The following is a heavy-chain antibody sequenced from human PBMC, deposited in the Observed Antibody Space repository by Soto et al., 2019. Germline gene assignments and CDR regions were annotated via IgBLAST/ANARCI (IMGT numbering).Heavy chain of an antibody. J-gene: IGHJ4*02. Sequence: QVQLVESGGGVVQPGRSLRLSCAASGFTFSSYAMHWVRQAPGKGLEWVAVISYDGSNKYYADSVKGRFTISRDNSKNTLYLQMNSLRAEDTAVYYCAREEESITMVRGGGYFDYWGQGTLVTVSS. D-gene: IGHD3-10*01. CDR1: GFTFSSYA. V-gene: IGHV3-30-3*01. CDR2: ISYDGSNK. CDR3: AREEESITMVRGGGYFDY.